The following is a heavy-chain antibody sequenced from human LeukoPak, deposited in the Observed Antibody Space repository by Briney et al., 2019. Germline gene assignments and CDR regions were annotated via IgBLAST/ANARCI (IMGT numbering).Heavy chain of an antibody. CDR1: GYTFTGYY. CDR3: ARVRLGRYGSGSYYNNWFDP. D-gene: IGHD3-10*01. CDR2: INPNSGST. Sequence: ASVKVSCKASGYTFTGYYMHWVRQAPGQGLEWMGWINPNSGSTNYAQKFQGRVTMTRDTSISTAYMELSRLRSDDTAVYYCARVRLGRYGSGSYYNNWFDPWGQGTLVTVSS. J-gene: IGHJ5*02. V-gene: IGHV1-2*02.